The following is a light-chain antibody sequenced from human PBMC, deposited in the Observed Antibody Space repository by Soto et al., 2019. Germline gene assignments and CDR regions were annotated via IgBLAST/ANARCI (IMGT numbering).Light chain of an antibody. V-gene: IGLV2-14*01. CDR3: SSYTTSSAAV. CDR2: EVS. J-gene: IGLJ1*01. Sequence: QSAMTQPACVSGSPGQSLTSSCTGTSSDVGGYNYVSWYQQHPGKAPKLMIYEVSNRPSGVSNRFSGSKSGNTASLTISGLQAEDEAEYYCSSYTTSSAAVLGTGTKVKVL. CDR1: SSDVGGYNY.